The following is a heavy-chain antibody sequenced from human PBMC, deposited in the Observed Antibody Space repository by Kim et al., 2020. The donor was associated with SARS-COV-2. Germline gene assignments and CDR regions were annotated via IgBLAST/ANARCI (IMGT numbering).Heavy chain of an antibody. Sequence: YGLPVKRQITITPDTSKNQFSLQLNSVTPEDTAVYFCARYGSIWYLDSWGQGTLVTVSS. J-gene: IGHJ4*02. CDR3: ARYGSIWYLDS. V-gene: IGHV6-1*01. D-gene: IGHD6-13*01.